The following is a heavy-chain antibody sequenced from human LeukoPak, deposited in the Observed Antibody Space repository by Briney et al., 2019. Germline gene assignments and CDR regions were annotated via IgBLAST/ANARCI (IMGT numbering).Heavy chain of an antibody. J-gene: IGHJ4*02. V-gene: IGHV3-23*01. CDR1: GLTFSSYA. CDR3: AKGKDGYNLNAIDY. D-gene: IGHD5-12*01. CDR2: MSASGDSI. Sequence: GGSLRLSCVVSGLTFSSYAMSWVRQAPGKGLEWVSGMSASGDSIYYADSVKGRFTISRDNSKNTLYLQMNNLRAEDTAVYYCAKGKDGYNLNAIDYWGQGTLVTVSS.